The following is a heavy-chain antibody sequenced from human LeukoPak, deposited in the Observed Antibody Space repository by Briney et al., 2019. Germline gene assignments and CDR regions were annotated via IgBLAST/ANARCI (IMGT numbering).Heavy chain of an antibody. CDR3: VRDLGGRSGH. D-gene: IGHD1-26*01. CDR1: GFTFSSNC. V-gene: IGHV3-74*01. J-gene: IGHJ4*02. CDR2: INEDGSTT. Sequence: GGSLRLSCAASGFTFSSNCMHWVRQAPGNGLVWVSRINEDGSTTNYADSVKGRSTIFRDNAKNTLYLQMNSLRAEDTAVYYCVRDLGGRSGHWGQGTLVTVSS.